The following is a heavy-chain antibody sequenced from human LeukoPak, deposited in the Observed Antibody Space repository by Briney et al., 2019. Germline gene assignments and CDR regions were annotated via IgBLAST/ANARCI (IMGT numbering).Heavy chain of an antibody. J-gene: IGHJ3*02. CDR1: GGSFSGYY. CDR3: ARSTAMAAFDI. D-gene: IGHD5-18*01. V-gene: IGHV4-34*01. Sequence: SETLSLTCAVYGGSFSGYYWSWIRQPPGKGLEWIGEINHSGSTNYNPPLKSRVTISVDTSKNQFSLKLSSVTAADTAVYYCARSTAMAAFDIWGQGTMVTVSS. CDR2: INHSGST.